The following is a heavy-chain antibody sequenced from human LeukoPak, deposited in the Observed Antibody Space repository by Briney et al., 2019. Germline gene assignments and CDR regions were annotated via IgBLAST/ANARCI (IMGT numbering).Heavy chain of an antibody. CDR2: ISSSGTTI. J-gene: IGHJ4*02. CDR1: GLTFSSHE. V-gene: IGHV3-48*03. D-gene: IGHD3-3*01. CDR3: ASSFLILDY. Sequence: PGGSLRLSCAASGLTFSSHEINGVRQAPGKGLEWVSYISSSGTTIYYEDSVKGRFTISRDNAKNLVYLQMNSLRAEDTAVYYCASSFLILDYWGQGTLVIVSS.